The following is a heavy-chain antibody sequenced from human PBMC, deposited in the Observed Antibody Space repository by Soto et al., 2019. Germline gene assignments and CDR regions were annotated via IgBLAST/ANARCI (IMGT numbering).Heavy chain of an antibody. CDR3: ATWDEREHAYDV. V-gene: IGHV3-53*01. D-gene: IGHD1-1*01. J-gene: IGHJ3*01. CDR1: GFTISGKKY. Sequence: DVQLVESGGGLIQPGESLRLSCGAFGFTISGKKYVAWVRQAPGKGLEWVSALYDIDGSFYADSVKGRFTTSSDSSKTKVYLQMNDLRPDDTAVYYCATWDEREHAYDVWGLGTTVTVSS. CDR2: LYDIDGS.